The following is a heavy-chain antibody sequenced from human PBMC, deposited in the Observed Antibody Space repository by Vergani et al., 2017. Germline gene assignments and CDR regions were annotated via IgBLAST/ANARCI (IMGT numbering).Heavy chain of an antibody. J-gene: IGHJ2*01. Sequence: EVQLVESGGGLVQPGGSLRLSCAASGFTFSSYWMSWVRQAPGKGLEWVANIKQDGSEKYYVDSVKGRFTISRDNAKNSLYLQMNSLRAEDTAVYYCARDGGLQWLVPTKYFDLWGRGTLVTVSS. V-gene: IGHV3-7*01. CDR1: GFTFSSYW. CDR2: IKQDGSEK. D-gene: IGHD6-19*01. CDR3: ARDGGLQWLVPTKYFDL.